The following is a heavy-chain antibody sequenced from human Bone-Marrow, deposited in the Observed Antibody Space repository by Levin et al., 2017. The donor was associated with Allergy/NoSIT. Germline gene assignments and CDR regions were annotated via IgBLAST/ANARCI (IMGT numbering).Heavy chain of an antibody. Sequence: SETLSLTCGVYGVSLSSFYWGWIRQAPGKGLEWIGEINHNGVTRYHPSLESRVTISVDTSNNQFSLRLTSVTAADTAVYYCASRIAATGAFDSWGHGTLVTVSS. CDR1: GVSLSSFY. CDR3: ASRIAATGAFDS. CDR2: INHNGVT. V-gene: IGHV4-34*01. D-gene: IGHD6-13*01. J-gene: IGHJ4*01.